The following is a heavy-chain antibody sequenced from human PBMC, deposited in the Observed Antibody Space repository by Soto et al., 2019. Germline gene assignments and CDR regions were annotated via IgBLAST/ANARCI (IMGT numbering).Heavy chain of an antibody. CDR3: ARSKYGSAWTLDY. V-gene: IGHV2-5*02. CDR2: IDWDDDK. Sequence: QITLKESGPTLVKPTQTLTLTCTFSGFSLSTSAVGVGWIRQPPGKALEWLALIDWDDDKHYTPSLKSRLVITKVTSKNQVVLTMTNMDPVDTATYFCARSKYGSAWTLDYWGQGTLVTVSS. D-gene: IGHD6-19*01. J-gene: IGHJ4*02. CDR1: GFSLSTSAVG.